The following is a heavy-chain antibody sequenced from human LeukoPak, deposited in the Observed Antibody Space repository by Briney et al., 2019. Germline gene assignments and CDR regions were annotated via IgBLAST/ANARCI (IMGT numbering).Heavy chain of an antibody. D-gene: IGHD1-26*01. J-gene: IGHJ4*02. CDR3: AKDLKSDGVWDADY. Sequence: GGSLRLSCAASGFTFRTYTMNWVRQAPGKGLEWVSGIYGNGDDTFYADSVKGRFTISRDNSKNMVFLHMDSLRAEDTALYYCAKDLKSDGVWDADYWGLGTQVTVSS. V-gene: IGHV3-23*01. CDR2: IYGNGDDT. CDR1: GFTFRTYT.